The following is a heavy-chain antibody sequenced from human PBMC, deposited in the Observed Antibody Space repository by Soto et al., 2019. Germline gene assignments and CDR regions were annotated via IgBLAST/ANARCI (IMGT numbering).Heavy chain of an antibody. CDR3: ARIYCSGGSCHPPDAFDI. D-gene: IGHD2-15*01. CDR1: GGFISISNW. CDR2: IYHSGST. V-gene: IGHV4-4*02. J-gene: IGHJ3*02. Sequence: GTLSLTCAVSGGFISISNWWSCVRQPPAKGREWIGEIYHSGSTNYNPSLKSRVTISVDKSKNQFSLKLSSVTAADTAVYYCARIYCSGGSCHPPDAFDIWGQGTMVTVSS.